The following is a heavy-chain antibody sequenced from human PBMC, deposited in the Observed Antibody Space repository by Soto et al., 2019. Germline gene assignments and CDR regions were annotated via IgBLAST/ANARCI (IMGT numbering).Heavy chain of an antibody. J-gene: IGHJ4*02. CDR3: AGPYGSENYWTVFEY. D-gene: IGHD3-10*01. CDR2: IYSGGYT. V-gene: IGHV3-66*01. CDR1: GFTFSSYW. Sequence: GGSLRLSCAASGFTFSSYWMSWVRQAPGKGLEWVSVIYSGGYTDYGDSVKGRFTISRDNSKNTLYLQMDSLRADDTAVYYCAGPYGSENYWTVFEYWGQGTQVTVSS.